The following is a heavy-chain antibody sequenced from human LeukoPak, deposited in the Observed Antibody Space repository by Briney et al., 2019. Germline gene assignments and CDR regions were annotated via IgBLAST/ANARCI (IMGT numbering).Heavy chain of an antibody. CDR2: IYDSGST. J-gene: IGHJ6*03. CDR3: ARGAAIRSGFGYYYYYYMDV. Sequence: SETLSLTCTVSGGSISGYYWSWIRQPPGKGLEWITYIYDSGSTNYNPSLKSRATISVDTSKNQFSLKLSSVTAADTAVYYCARGAAIRSGFGYYYYYYMDVWGKGTTVTVSS. V-gene: IGHV4-59*01. CDR1: GGSISGYY. D-gene: IGHD3-3*01.